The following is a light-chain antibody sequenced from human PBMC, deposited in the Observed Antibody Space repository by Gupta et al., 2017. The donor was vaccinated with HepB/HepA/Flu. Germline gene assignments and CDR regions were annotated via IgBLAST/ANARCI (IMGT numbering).Light chain of an antibody. CDR1: SSNIGSNN. V-gene: IGLV1-44*01. J-gene: IGLJ3*02. Sequence: QSVLTQPPSPSGTPGQRVTISCSGSSSNIGSNNVNWYQQLPGTAPNLLIYSNNQRPSGVPDRFSGSKSGTSASLAISGLQAEEEADYYCAAWDDSRNGWVFGGGTKLTVL. CDR2: SNN. CDR3: AAWDDSRNGWV.